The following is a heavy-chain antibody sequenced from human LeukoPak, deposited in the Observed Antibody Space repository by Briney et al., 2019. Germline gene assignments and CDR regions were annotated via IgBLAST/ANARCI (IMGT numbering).Heavy chain of an antibody. D-gene: IGHD2-8*01. CDR2: ISRTSSYI. CDR3: ARGGMGANSQEYFYYGMDV. V-gene: IGHV3-21*01. J-gene: IGHJ6*02. CDR1: GFSFSTYS. Sequence: GRSLRLSCAAAGFSFSTYSMNWVSQTPGKGLEWDSSISRTSSYIYYADSVKGRFTLSRDNGKNSLYLQMNSLRAEDTAVYYCARGGMGANSQEYFYYGMDVWGQGTTVTVSS.